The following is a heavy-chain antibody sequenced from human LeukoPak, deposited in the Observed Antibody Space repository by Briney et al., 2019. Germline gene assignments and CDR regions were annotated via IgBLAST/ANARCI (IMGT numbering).Heavy chain of an antibody. CDR1: GFSVSNYY. CDR3: ARDRAVTQVWVEFDS. Sequence: GGSLRLSCAGSGFSVSNYYMNWVRQAPGKGLEWVSLIRDSGETFYADSVKGRFTISRDNSKNTVYLQKNRLRVEDTAVYFCARDRAVTQVWVEFDSWGQGTLVTVSS. J-gene: IGHJ5*01. CDR2: IRDSGET. V-gene: IGHV3-66*03. D-gene: IGHD3-16*01.